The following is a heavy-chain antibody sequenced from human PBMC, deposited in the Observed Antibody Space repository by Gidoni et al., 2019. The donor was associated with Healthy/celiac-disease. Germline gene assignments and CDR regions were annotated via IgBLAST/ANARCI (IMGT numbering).Heavy chain of an antibody. CDR3: ARGPTIGGYYYYYYGMDV. CDR1: GGAFSGYY. D-gene: IGHD3-3*01. Sequence: QVQLQQWGDGLLKPSETLSLTCAVHGGAFSGYYWSWILQPPGKGLEWIGEINHSGSTNYNPSLKSRVTISVDTSKNQFSLKLSSVTAADTAVYYCARGPTIGGYYYYYYGMDVWVQGTTVTVSS. CDR2: INHSGST. J-gene: IGHJ6*02. V-gene: IGHV4-34*01.